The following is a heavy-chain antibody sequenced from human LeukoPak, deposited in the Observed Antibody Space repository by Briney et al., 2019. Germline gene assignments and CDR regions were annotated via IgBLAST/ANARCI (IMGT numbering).Heavy chain of an antibody. CDR3: AKRGDSGWNFDS. CDR2: IYYSGST. CDR1: GGSISSSSYY. J-gene: IGHJ4*02. Sequence: KASETLSLTCTVSGGSISSSSYYWGWIRQPPGKGLEWIGSIYYSGSTYYNPSLKSRVTISVDTSKNQFSLNLTSVTPADTAVYYCAKRGDSGWNFDSWGQGILVTVSS. V-gene: IGHV4-39*07. D-gene: IGHD6-19*01.